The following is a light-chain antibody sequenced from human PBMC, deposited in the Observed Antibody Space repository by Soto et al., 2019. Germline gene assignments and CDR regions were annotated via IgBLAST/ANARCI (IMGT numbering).Light chain of an antibody. Sequence: EIVLTQSPGTLSLSPGERATLSCRAGQGVTTNFAWYQQKSGQSPRLLIYDVSIRATGVPARFSGTGSETDFTLTISGLQSEDSAVYFCQQYSNWPFSFGQGTRLEIK. V-gene: IGKV3-15*01. J-gene: IGKJ5*01. CDR1: QGVTTN. CDR2: DVS. CDR3: QQYSNWPFS.